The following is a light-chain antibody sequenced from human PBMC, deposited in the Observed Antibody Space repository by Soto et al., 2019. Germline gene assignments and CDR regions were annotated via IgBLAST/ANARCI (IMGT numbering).Light chain of an antibody. J-gene: IGKJ1*01. CDR2: GAS. Sequence: PGESATLSCRASQSVRSTYLAWYQQKPGQAPRLLIYGASSRATGIPDRFSGSGSGTDFTLTISSLQSEDFAVYYCQQYNNWWTFGQGTKVEIK. V-gene: IGKV3D-15*01. CDR1: QSVRSTY. CDR3: QQYNNWWT.